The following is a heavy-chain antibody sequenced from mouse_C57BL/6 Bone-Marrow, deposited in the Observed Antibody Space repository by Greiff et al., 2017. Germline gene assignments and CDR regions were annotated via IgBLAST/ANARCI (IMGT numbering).Heavy chain of an antibody. CDR3: TTKGYDGGWYFDV. CDR1: GFNIQDDY. Sequence: EVQLQQSGAELVRPGASVKLSCTASGFNIQDDYMHWVKQRPEQGLEWIGWFAPENGDTEYASKFQGKATITADTSSNTAYLQLSSLTSEDTAVYYWTTKGYDGGWYFDVWGTGTTVTVSS. V-gene: IGHV14-4*01. CDR2: FAPENGDT. J-gene: IGHJ1*03. D-gene: IGHD2-2*01.